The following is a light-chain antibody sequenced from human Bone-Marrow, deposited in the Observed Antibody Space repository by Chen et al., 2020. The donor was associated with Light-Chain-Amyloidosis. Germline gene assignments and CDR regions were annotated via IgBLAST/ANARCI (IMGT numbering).Light chain of an antibody. CDR1: ESLLYRSNNKNY. CDR3: QQYYSTPYT. J-gene: IGKJ2*01. Sequence: DIVMTQSPDSLAVSLGERATINCKSSESLLYRSNNKNYLGWYQQKPGQSPKLLMHWASTRESGVPDRFSGSGSGTDFTLTISSLQAEDVAVYYCQQYYSTPYTFGQGTKLEIQ. CDR2: WAS. V-gene: IGKV4-1*01.